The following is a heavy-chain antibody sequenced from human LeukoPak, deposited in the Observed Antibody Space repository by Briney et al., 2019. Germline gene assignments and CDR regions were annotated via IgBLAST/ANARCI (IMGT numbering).Heavy chain of an antibody. Sequence: GGSLRLSCAASGFTFSSYWMNWVRQAPGKGLVWVSRIASDGSSTTYADSVKGRFSISRDNAKNTLYLQMNSLRVEDTAVYYCARVGPIGSSSCSDCWGQGTLVTVSS. CDR1: GFTFSSYW. J-gene: IGHJ4*02. CDR2: IASDGSST. D-gene: IGHD6-13*01. CDR3: ARVGPIGSSSCSDC. V-gene: IGHV3-74*01.